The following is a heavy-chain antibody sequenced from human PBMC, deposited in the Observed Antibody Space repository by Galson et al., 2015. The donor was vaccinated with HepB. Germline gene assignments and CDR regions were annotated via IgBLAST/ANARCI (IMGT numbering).Heavy chain of an antibody. J-gene: IGHJ4*02. CDR2: IKQDGSEK. CDR3: TQHGNDY. CDR1: GFTFSGYW. D-gene: IGHD1-1*01. V-gene: IGHV3-7*03. Sequence: SLRLSCAASGFTFSGYWMTWVRQAPGKGLEWVANIKQDGSEKFYVDSVKGRFTISRDNAKNSLYPQMNSLRAEDTAVYYCTQHGNDYWGQGTLVTVSS.